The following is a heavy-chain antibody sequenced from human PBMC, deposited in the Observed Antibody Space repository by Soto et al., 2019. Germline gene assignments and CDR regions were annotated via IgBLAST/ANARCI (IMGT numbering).Heavy chain of an antibody. CDR1: GGSISSGGYY. CDR3: ARAPPSYDFWSGYAREGFYFDY. J-gene: IGHJ4*02. V-gene: IGHV4-31*03. CDR2: IYYSGST. D-gene: IGHD3-3*01. Sequence: QVQLQESGPGLVKPSQTLSLTCTVSGGSISSGGYYWSWIRQHPGKGLEWIGYIYYSGSTYYNPSLKSRVTISVDTSKNQFSLKLSSVTAADTAVYYCARAPPSYDFWSGYAREGFYFDYWGQGTLATVSS.